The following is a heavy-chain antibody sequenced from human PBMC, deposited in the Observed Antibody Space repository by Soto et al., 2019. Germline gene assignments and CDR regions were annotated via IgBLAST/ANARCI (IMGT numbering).Heavy chain of an antibody. V-gene: IGHV3-23*01. CDR3: ARGKQMTTVTTRRAFDY. D-gene: IGHD4-4*01. J-gene: IGHJ4*02. Sequence: EVQLLESGGGLVQPGGSLRLSCAASGFTFSNYAMTWVRQAPGKGLEWVSAISGDGGSTYYADSVKGRFTISRDNSKKTLYQQMNSLRAGDTAIFYCARGKQMTTVTTRRAFDYWGQGTLVTVSS. CDR1: GFTFSNYA. CDR2: ISGDGGST.